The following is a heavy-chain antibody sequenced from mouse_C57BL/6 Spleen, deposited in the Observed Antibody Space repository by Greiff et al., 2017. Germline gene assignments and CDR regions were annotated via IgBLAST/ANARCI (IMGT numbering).Heavy chain of an antibody. J-gene: IGHJ4*01. V-gene: IGHV1-61*01. Sequence: QVQLKQPGAELVRPGSSVKLSCKASGYTFTSYWMDWVKQRPGQGLEWIGNIYPSDSETHYNQKFKDKATLTVDKSSSTAYMQLSSLTSEDSAVYYCARSGGAYAMDYWGQVTSVTVSS. CDR3: ARSGGAYAMDY. CDR2: IYPSDSET. D-gene: IGHD4-1*01. CDR1: GYTFTSYW.